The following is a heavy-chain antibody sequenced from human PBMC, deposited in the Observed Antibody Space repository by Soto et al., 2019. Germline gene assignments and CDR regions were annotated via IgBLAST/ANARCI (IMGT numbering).Heavy chain of an antibody. CDR3: ARHPNDSSGWWGYYYYGMDV. Sequence: QVQLVQSGAEVKKPGASVKVSCKASGYTFTSYGISWVRRAPGQGLEWMGWISAYNGNTNYAQKLQGRVTMTTDTSTSTAYMELRSLRSDDTAVYYCARHPNDSSGWWGYYYYGMDVWGQGTTVTVSS. J-gene: IGHJ6*02. V-gene: IGHV1-18*01. D-gene: IGHD6-19*01. CDR1: GYTFTSYG. CDR2: ISAYNGNT.